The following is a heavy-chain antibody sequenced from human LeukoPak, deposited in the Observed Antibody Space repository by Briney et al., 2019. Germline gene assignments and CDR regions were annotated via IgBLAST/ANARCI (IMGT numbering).Heavy chain of an antibody. D-gene: IGHD6-13*01. J-gene: IGHJ4*02. Sequence: SETLSLTCAVYVGSFSGYYWSWIRQPPGKGLEWIGEINHSGSTNYNPSLKSRVTISVDTSKTQFSLKLSSVTAADTAVYYCARGGEQQLVRVDYWGQGTLVTVSS. V-gene: IGHV4-34*01. CDR2: INHSGST. CDR1: VGSFSGYY. CDR3: ARGGEQQLVRVDY.